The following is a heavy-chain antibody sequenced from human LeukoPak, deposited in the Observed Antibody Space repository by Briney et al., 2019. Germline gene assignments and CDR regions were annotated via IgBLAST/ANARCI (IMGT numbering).Heavy chain of an antibody. Sequence: GGSLRLSCAASGFTFSSYAMHWVRQAPGKGLEWVAVISYDGSNKYYADSVKGRFTISRDNSKNTLYLQMNSLRVEDTAVYYCARIWSPSGYLRQLKVGHYMDVWGKGTSVTVSS. J-gene: IGHJ6*03. CDR1: GFTFSSYA. CDR3: ARIWSPSGYLRQLKVGHYMDV. V-gene: IGHV3-30*04. D-gene: IGHD1-1*01. CDR2: ISYDGSNK.